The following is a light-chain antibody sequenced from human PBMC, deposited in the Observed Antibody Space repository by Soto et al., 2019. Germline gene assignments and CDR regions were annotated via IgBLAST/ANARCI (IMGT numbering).Light chain of an antibody. CDR3: QQYNNWPT. V-gene: IGKV3-15*01. CDR2: GAS. CDR1: QSVSSN. J-gene: IGKJ1*01. Sequence: EIVMTQSPATLSVSPGERATLSCRASQSVSSNLAWYQQKPGQAPRLLIYGASTRATGIPARLSGSGSGTEFTLTISSLQSEDFAVYYCQQYNNWPTCGQGTKVDIK.